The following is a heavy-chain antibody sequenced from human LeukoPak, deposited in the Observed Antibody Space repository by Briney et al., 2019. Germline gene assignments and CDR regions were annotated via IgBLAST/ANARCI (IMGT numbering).Heavy chain of an antibody. CDR1: GGSISSGDYY. D-gene: IGHD3-10*01. CDR2: IYYSGST. Sequence: SETLSLTCTVSGGSISSGDYYWSWIRQPPGKGLEWIGYIYYSGSTYYNPSLKSRVTISVDTSKNQFSLKLSSVTAADTAVYYCARDPNGFGEGYFDYWGQGTLVTVS. CDR3: ARDPNGFGEGYFDY. V-gene: IGHV4-30-4*01. J-gene: IGHJ4*02.